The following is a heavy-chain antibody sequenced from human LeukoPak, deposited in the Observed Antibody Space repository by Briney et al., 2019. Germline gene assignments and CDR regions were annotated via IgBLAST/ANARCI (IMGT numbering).Heavy chain of an antibody. CDR1: GFTFSNAW. CDR2: IKSKTDGGTT. J-gene: IGHJ6*02. CDR3: TTDKLSHGFGLYGMDV. V-gene: IGHV3-15*01. Sequence: GGSLRLSCAASGFTFSNAWMSWVRQAPGKGLEWVGRIKSKTDGGTTDYAAPVKGRFTISRDDSKNTLYLQMNSLKTEDTAVYYCTTDKLSHGFGLYGMDVWGQGTTVTVSS. D-gene: IGHD3-10*01.